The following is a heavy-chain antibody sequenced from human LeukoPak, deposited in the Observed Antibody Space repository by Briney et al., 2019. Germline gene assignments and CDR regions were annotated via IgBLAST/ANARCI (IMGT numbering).Heavy chain of an antibody. CDR1: GGSISSYY. D-gene: IGHD2-2*01. J-gene: IGHJ5*02. CDR2: IYYTGST. Sequence: SETPSLTCTVSGGSISSYYWSWIRQPPGKGLEWIGYIYYTGSTNYTPSLKSRVTISVDTSKNQFSLKLSSVTAADTAVYYCARLVVPAARGLSWFDPWGQGTLVTVSS. V-gene: IGHV4-59*01. CDR3: ARLVVPAARGLSWFDP.